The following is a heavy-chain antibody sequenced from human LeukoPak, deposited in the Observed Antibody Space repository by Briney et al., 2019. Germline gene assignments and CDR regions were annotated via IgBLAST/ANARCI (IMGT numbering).Heavy chain of an antibody. CDR2: IYYSGRT. CDR1: GASISSYY. D-gene: IGHD2-15*01. J-gene: IGHJ6*03. V-gene: IGHV4-59*12. Sequence: PSETLSLTCTVSGASISSYYWSWIRQSPGKGLEWIGYIYYSGRTNYNPSLKGRVTISVDTSKNQFSLKLSSVTAADTAAYYCARLGYCSGGSCYYYYYMDVWGKGTTVTVSS. CDR3: ARLGYCSGGSCYYYYYMDV.